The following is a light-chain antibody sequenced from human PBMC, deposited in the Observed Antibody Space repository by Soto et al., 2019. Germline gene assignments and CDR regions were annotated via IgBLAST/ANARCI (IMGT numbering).Light chain of an antibody. J-gene: IGKJ1*01. Sequence: EIVLTQSPGTLSLSPGERATLSCRASQSVSSNYLAWYQQTPGQAPRLLIYGASSRATGIPDRFSGSGSGKDFTLTISRLEPEHPAVYYCQHYGRSPRTFGQGPNVEIK. CDR1: QSVSSNY. V-gene: IGKV3-20*01. CDR2: GAS. CDR3: QHYGRSPRT.